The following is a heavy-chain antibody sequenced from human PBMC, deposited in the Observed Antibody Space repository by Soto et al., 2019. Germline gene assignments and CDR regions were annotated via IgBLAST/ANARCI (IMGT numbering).Heavy chain of an antibody. J-gene: IGHJ4*02. Sequence: SLRLSCAASGFTFTAYAMHWVRQAPGRGLEWVSLISFDGTNKYYADSVKGRFTISRDNSKNTLYLQMNSLRGDDTAVYYCARVGGYYDILTGPFDSWGQGALVTVSS. V-gene: IGHV3-30-3*01. CDR2: ISFDGTNK. CDR3: ARVGGYYDILTGPFDS. D-gene: IGHD3-9*01. CDR1: GFTFTAYA.